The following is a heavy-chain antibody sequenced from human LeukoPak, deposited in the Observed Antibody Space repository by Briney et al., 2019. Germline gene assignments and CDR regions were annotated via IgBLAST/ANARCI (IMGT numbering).Heavy chain of an antibody. CDR1: VGSISSYY. J-gene: IGHJ4*02. Sequence: SETLSLTCTSSVGSISSYYWSWIRQPPGKGLEWIGYIDYSGSPNYNPSLKSRITISVDTSKNQFSLRLSSVTAADTAVYYCARGRKDCSSTSCYHTYFDYWGQGTLVTVSS. V-gene: IGHV4-59*12. CDR2: IDYSGSP. CDR3: ARGRKDCSSTSCYHTYFDY. D-gene: IGHD2-2*01.